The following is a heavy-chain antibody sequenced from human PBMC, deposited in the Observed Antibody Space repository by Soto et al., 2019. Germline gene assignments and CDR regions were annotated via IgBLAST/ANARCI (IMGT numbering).Heavy chain of an antibody. Sequence: PGESLKISCKGSGYSFTSYWIGWVRQMPGKGLEWMGIIYPGDSDTRYGPSFQGQVTISADKSISTAYLQWSSLKASDTAMYYCARQEVAGTGSYYYGMDVWGQGTTVTVSS. CDR2: IYPGDSDT. J-gene: IGHJ6*02. CDR1: GYSFTSYW. V-gene: IGHV5-51*01. CDR3: ARQEVAGTGSYYYGMDV. D-gene: IGHD6-19*01.